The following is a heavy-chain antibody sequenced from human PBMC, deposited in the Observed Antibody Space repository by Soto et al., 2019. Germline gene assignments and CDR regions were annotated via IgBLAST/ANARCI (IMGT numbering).Heavy chain of an antibody. CDR3: ARVTVRGVINYFDY. Sequence: PGWSLRLACASSGFTFSSYWMRWVRQAPGKGLEWVANIKQDGSEKYYVDSVKGRFTISRDNAKNSLYLQMNSLRAEDTAVYYCARVTVRGVINYFDYWGQGTLVTVSS. D-gene: IGHD3-10*01. V-gene: IGHV3-7*01. CDR1: GFTFSSYW. J-gene: IGHJ4*02. CDR2: IKQDGSEK.